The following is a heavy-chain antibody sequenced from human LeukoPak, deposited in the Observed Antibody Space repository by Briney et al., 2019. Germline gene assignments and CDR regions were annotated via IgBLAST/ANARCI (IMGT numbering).Heavy chain of an antibody. CDR2: ISSSSTYI. CDR3: AREPHDFHEEDGFDI. Sequence: PGGSLRLSCAASGFSFSNHSMYWVRQAPGKGLEWVSSISSSSTYIYYTESVKGRFTISRDNAKNSLFLQMNSLRAEDSAVYYCAREPHDFHEEDGFDIWGQGTLVTVSS. J-gene: IGHJ3*02. CDR1: GFSFSNHS. D-gene: IGHD2-21*02. V-gene: IGHV3-21*01.